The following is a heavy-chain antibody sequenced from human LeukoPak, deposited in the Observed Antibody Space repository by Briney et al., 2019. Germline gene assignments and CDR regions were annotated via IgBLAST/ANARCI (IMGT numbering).Heavy chain of an antibody. CDR1: GYSISSGYY. J-gene: IGHJ5*02. Sequence: SETLSLTCTVSGYSISSGYYWGWIRQPPGKGLEWIGSIYHSGSTYYNPSLKSRVTISVDTSKNQFSLKLSSVTAADTAVYYCARGRTIFGVVVYNWFDPWGQGTLVTVSS. CDR2: IYHSGST. V-gene: IGHV4-38-2*02. CDR3: ARGRTIFGVVVYNWFDP. D-gene: IGHD3-3*01.